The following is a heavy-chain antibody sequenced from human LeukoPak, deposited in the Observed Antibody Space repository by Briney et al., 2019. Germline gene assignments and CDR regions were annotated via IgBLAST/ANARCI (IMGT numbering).Heavy chain of an antibody. D-gene: IGHD6-13*01. CDR1: GFTFSSNG. V-gene: IGHV3-30*02. Sequence: GGSLRLSCAASGFTFSSNGMHWVRQAPGKGLEWVAFIRFDGSNTYYADSVKGQLTISRDTSKNTLYLQMNSLRPEDTAVYYCAKAGGSSWAVLDYWGQGTLVTVSS. CDR2: IRFDGSNT. CDR3: AKAGGSSWAVLDY. J-gene: IGHJ4*02.